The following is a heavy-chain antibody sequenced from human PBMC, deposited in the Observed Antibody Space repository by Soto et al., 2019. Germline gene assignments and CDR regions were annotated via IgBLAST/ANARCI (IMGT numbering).Heavy chain of an antibody. CDR3: ARHVMSDCYDFWSGYCYYFDY. J-gene: IGHJ4*02. Sequence: SETLSLTCTVSGGSISSSSYYWGWIRQPPGKGLEWIGSIYYSGSTYYNPSLKSRVTISVDTSKNQFSLKLSSVTAAATAVYYCARHVMSDCYDFWSGYCYYFDYWGQGTLVTVSS. D-gene: IGHD3-3*01. CDR2: IYYSGST. CDR1: GGSISSSSYY. V-gene: IGHV4-39*01.